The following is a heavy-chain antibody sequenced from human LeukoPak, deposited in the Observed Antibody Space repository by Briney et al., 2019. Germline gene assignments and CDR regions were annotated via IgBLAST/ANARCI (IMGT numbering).Heavy chain of an antibody. J-gene: IGHJ4*02. CDR3: ARGPGSSSWYGLDY. Sequence: GGSLRLSCVASGFTFRNFVMHWVRQAPGKGLQWVAGILNDGSSTEYADSVKGRFTVSRDNSENTLYLQMNSLRDEDTAVYYCARGPGSSSWYGLDYWGQGTLVTVSS. CDR1: GFTFRNFV. D-gene: IGHD6-13*01. CDR2: ILNDGSST. V-gene: IGHV3-30*03.